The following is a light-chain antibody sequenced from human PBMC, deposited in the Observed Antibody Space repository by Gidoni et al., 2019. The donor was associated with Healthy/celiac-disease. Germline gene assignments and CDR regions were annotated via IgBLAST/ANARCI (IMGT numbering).Light chain of an antibody. CDR1: QSLLHSNGYNY. CDR3: MQALQTRT. J-gene: IGKJ1*01. Sequence: DIVMTQSPLSLPVTPGEPASISCRSSQSLLHSNGYNYLDWYLQKPGQSPQLLIYLGSNRASGVPDRFSGSGSGTDFTLKISRVEAEYVGVYFCMQALQTRTFXXXTKVEIK. V-gene: IGKV2-28*01. CDR2: LGS.